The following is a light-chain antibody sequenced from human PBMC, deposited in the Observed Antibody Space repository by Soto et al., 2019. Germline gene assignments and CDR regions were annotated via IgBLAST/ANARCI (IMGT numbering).Light chain of an antibody. Sequence: QSALTQPASVSGSPGQSITISCTGTSSDVGTYNYISWYQQHPGEAPKLMIYEVSNRPSGISTRFSGSKSGNTASLTISGLQAEDEADYYCSAYTSSIALYVFGSGTKVTVL. CDR3: SAYTSSIALYV. CDR2: EVS. J-gene: IGLJ1*01. CDR1: SSDVGTYNY. V-gene: IGLV2-14*01.